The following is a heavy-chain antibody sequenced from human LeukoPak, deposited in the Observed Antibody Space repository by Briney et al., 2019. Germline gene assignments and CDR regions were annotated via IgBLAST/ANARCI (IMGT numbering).Heavy chain of an antibody. J-gene: IGHJ4*02. CDR2: INGGGTRT. D-gene: IGHD5-12*01. CDR3: ARDQGGYSTDFDF. Sequence: PSETLSLTCAVSGGSISSGGYSWSWIRQAPGKGLEWVSTINGGGTRTYYAVSVNGRFIISRDNSMNTLYLQMNGLRAEDTAVYYCARDQGGYSTDFDFWGQGTLVTVSS. V-gene: IGHV3-23*01. CDR1: GGSISSGGYS.